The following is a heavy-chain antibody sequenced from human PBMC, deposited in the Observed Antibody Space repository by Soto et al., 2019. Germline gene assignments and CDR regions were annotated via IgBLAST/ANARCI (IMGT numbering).Heavy chain of an antibody. CDR2: IYYSGST. D-gene: IGHD3-3*01. V-gene: IGHV4-59*08. CDR3: ATHAPDFWSGYHPYYFDY. J-gene: IGHJ4*02. CDR1: GGSISSYY. Sequence: SETLSLTCTVSGGSISSYYWSWIRQPPGKGLEWIGYIYYSGSTNYNPSLKSRVTISVDTSKNQFSLKLSSVTAADTAVYYCATHAPDFWSGYHPYYFDYWGQGTLVTVSS.